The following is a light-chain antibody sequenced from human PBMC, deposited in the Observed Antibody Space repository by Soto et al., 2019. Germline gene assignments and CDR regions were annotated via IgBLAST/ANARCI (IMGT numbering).Light chain of an antibody. V-gene: IGKV1-9*01. CDR2: AAS. CDR1: QGISSY. J-gene: IGKJ2*01. Sequence: DIQLTQSPSFPSASVGDRVTITCRASQGISSYLAWYQQKPGKAPKLLIYAASTLQSGVPSRFSGSGSGTEFTLTISSLQPEDFATYYCQQLNSYPGYTFGQGTKLEIK. CDR3: QQLNSYPGYT.